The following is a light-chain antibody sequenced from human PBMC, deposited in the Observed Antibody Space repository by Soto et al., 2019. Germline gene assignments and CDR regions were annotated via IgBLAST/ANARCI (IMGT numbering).Light chain of an antibody. CDR2: AAS. Sequence: DIQMTQSPFSLSASVGDRVTICCRPSQNIKKYLNWYQQRPGKAPKLLIFAASTLQSGVPSRFSGSGSGTDFTLTTSSLQPEDFATYYCQQSYSTRLTFGGGTKVEI. V-gene: IGKV1-39*01. CDR1: QNIKKY. J-gene: IGKJ4*01. CDR3: QQSYSTRLT.